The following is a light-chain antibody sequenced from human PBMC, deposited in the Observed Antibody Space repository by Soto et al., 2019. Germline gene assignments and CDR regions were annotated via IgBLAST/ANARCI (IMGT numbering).Light chain of an antibody. J-gene: IGKJ4*01. CDR3: HQYGNSPLT. CDR1: QSVSSN. Sequence: DIVMTQSPATLSVSPGERATLSCRASQSVSSNFAWYQQKPGQTPRLLIFGVSTRASGIPDRFSGGGSGTDFTLTISRLEPEDFALYYCHQYGNSPLTFGGGTKVDIK. CDR2: GVS. V-gene: IGKV3-20*01.